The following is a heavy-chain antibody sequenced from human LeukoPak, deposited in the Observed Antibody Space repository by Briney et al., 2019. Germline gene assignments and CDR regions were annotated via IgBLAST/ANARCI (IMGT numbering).Heavy chain of an antibody. V-gene: IGHV3-7*01. CDR1: GFTFSSYW. D-gene: IGHD6-13*01. Sequence: GGALRLSCAASGFTFSSYWMSWVGQAPGKGLEGVANINQDGSENYYVDSVKGRFTISRDNAKNSLYLQMNSLRAEDTAVYYCARDQGYSSSWLGGIDYWGQGTLVTVSS. CDR2: INQDGSEN. CDR3: ARDQGYSSSWLGGIDY. J-gene: IGHJ4*02.